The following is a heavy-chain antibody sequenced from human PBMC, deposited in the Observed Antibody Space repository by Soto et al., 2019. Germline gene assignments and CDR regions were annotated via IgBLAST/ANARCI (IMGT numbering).Heavy chain of an antibody. CDR3: ARTTMTTLGGGFDY. CDR1: GGSISSSDYY. Sequence: QLQLQESGPGLVKPSETLSLTCTVSGGSISSSDYYWGWIRQPPGKGLEWIGSIYYSGSTYYNPSLKSRVTISVDTSKNQFSVKLNSVTAADTAVYFCARTTMTTLGGGFDYWGQGTLVTISS. V-gene: IGHV4-39*01. J-gene: IGHJ4*02. CDR2: IYYSGST. D-gene: IGHD4-17*01.